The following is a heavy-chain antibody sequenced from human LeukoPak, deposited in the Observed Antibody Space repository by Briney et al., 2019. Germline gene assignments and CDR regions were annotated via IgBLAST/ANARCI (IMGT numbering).Heavy chain of an antibody. CDR3: AKLWDPERRFDAFDI. V-gene: IGHV3-9*03. CDR2: ISWNSGSI. Sequence: PGRSLRLSCAASGFTFDDYAMHWVRHAPGKGLEWVSGISWNSGSIGYADSVKGRFTISRDNAKNSLYLQMNSLRAEDMALYYCAKLWDPERRFDAFDIWGQGTMVTVSS. J-gene: IGHJ3*02. CDR1: GFTFDDYA. D-gene: IGHD1-1*01.